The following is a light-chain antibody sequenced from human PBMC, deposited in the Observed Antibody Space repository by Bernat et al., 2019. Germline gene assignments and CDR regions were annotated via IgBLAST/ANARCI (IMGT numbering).Light chain of an antibody. CDR1: SSDVGGYDY. V-gene: IGLV2-14*03. CDR2: DAR. Sequence: QSALTQPASVSGSPGQSITISCTGTSSDVGGYDYVSWYQQHPVRAPKPLIYDARDRPSGISYRFSGSKSGDTASLTISGLLAEAEADYYCSSYTRSSTLVFGGGTRWTVL. J-gene: IGLJ3*02. CDR3: SSYTRSSTLV.